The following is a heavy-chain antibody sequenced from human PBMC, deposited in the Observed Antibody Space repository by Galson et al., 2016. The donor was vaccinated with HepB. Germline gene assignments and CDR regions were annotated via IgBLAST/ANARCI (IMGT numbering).Heavy chain of an antibody. CDR1: GFSFSRNR. V-gene: IGHV3-7*03. D-gene: IGHD2-2*01. CDR2: IKGDGSEK. CDR3: ARDNYPWEYQLLSGGLLFERRENGFDP. Sequence: SLRLSCAASGFSFSRNRMSWVRQAPGKGLEWVASIKGDGSEKNYAESVKGRFSISRDNGKNSLDLQMNSLRDDDTAVYYCARDNYPWEYQLLSGGLLFERRENGFDPWGQGTLVTVSS. J-gene: IGHJ5*02.